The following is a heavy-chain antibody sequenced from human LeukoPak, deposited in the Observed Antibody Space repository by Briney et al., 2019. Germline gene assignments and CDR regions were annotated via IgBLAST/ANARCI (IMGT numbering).Heavy chain of an antibody. CDR2: ISAYNGNT. CDR3: ASSQYYYGSGSPYNFDY. Sequence: ASVKVSCKASGYTFTSYGISWVRQAPGQGLEWMGWISAYNGNTNYAQKLQGRVTMTTDTSTSTAYMELRSLRSDDTAVYYCASSQYYYGSGSPYNFDYWGQGTLVTVSS. J-gene: IGHJ4*02. CDR1: GYTFTSYG. D-gene: IGHD3-10*01. V-gene: IGHV1-18*01.